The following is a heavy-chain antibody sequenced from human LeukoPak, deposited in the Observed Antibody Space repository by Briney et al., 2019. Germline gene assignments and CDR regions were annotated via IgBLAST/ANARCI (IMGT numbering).Heavy chain of an antibody. CDR3: ARARYYYDAFDI. D-gene: IGHD3-10*01. CDR1: GFTFSSYA. Sequence: GRSLRLSCAASGFTFSSYAMHWVRQAPGKGLEWVALISYDGTNKYYADSVKGRFTISRDNSKNTLYLQMNSLRAEDTAVYYCARARYYYDAFDIWGQGTMVTVSS. CDR2: ISYDGTNK. J-gene: IGHJ3*02. V-gene: IGHV3-30*04.